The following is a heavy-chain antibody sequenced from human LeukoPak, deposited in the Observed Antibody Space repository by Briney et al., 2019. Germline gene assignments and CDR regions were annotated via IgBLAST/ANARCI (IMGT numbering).Heavy chain of an antibody. CDR1: GFTFSSYA. J-gene: IGHJ4*02. CDR3: AKDLTTWNYGDREVSRAG. D-gene: IGHD4-17*01. CDR2: ISGSGGST. Sequence: GGSLRLSCASSGFTFSSYAMSWVRQAPGKGLEGVSAISGSGGSTYYADSGKGRLTISSDNSKNTLYLQMNSLRAEDTAVYYWAKDLTTWNYGDREVSRAGWGQGTLVTVSS. V-gene: IGHV3-23*01.